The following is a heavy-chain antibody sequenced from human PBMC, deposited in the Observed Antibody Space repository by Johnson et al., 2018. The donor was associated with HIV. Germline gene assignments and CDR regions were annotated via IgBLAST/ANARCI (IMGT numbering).Heavy chain of an antibody. CDR1: GFTFSSYG. D-gene: IGHD4-17*01. Sequence: QVQLVESGGGVVQPGGSLRLSCAASGFTFSSYGMHWVRQAPGKGLERVAFIRYDGSNRYYANSVTGRFPISRDNSKNTLYLQMGSLRAEDMAVYYCARARTTVTILDAFDIWGQGTMVTVSS. CDR3: ARARTTVTILDAFDI. CDR2: IRYDGSNR. V-gene: IGHV3-30*02. J-gene: IGHJ3*02.